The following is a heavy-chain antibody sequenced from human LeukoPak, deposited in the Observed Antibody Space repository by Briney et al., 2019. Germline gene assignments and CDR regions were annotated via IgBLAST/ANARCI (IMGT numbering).Heavy chain of an antibody. CDR1: GFTFSTYA. D-gene: IGHD3-10*01. Sequence: GGSLRLSCAASGFTFSTYAMSWVRQAPGKGLEWVSTINNSGGSTYYADSVKGRFTTSRDNSKNTLYLQMNSLRAEDTAVYYSAIKAKGDYWGQGTLVTVSS. CDR2: INNSGGST. J-gene: IGHJ4*02. V-gene: IGHV3-23*01. CDR3: AIKAKGDY.